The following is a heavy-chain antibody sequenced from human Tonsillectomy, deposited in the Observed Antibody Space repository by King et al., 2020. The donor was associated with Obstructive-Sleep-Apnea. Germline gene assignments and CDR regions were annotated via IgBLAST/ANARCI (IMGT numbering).Heavy chain of an antibody. Sequence: QLQESGPGLVKPSQTLSLTCTVSGGSISSGDYYWSWIRQHPGKGLEWIGYISYSGSTHYKPSLKSRVAISVDTPKNQFSLKLSSVTAADTAAYYCARDSPPSKFYYGMDVWGQGTTVTVSS. CDR1: GGSISSGDYY. J-gene: IGHJ6*02. CDR3: ARDSPPSKFYYGMDV. V-gene: IGHV4-31*03. CDR2: ISYSGST.